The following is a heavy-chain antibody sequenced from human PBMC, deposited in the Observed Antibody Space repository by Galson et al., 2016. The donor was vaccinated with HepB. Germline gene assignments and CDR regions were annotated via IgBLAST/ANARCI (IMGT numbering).Heavy chain of an antibody. CDR3: AREVPTAMADY. CDR1: GYTFSTYA. D-gene: IGHD2-2*01. Sequence: SVKVSCKASGYTFSTYAMHWVRQAPGQSLEWMGWINADSDNTIYSQNFQGRVTITRDTPASTAYMELTSLRPEDTAVYYCAREVPTAMADYWGQGTLVTVSS. V-gene: IGHV1-3*01. J-gene: IGHJ4*02. CDR2: INADSDNT.